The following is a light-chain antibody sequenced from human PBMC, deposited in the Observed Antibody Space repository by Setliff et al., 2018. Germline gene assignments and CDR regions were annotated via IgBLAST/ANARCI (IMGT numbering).Light chain of an antibody. Sequence: QSVLTQPPSVSGAPGQRITISCTGSGSNIGAGYDVRWYQQRPGSAPRLLIYDNINRPSGVPDRSSGSKSGTSSYLAITGLQADDESDYYCQSFDSSLSVPVFGGGTKVTVL. CDR1: GSNIGAGYD. V-gene: IGLV1-40*01. CDR2: DNI. J-gene: IGLJ2*01. CDR3: QSFDSSLSVPV.